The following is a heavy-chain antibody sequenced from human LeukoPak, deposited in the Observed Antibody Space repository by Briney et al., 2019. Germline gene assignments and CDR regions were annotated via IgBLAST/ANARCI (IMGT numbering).Heavy chain of an antibody. CDR2: INPNSGGT. J-gene: IGHJ5*02. Sequence: ASVKVSCKASGYTFTGYYMHWVRQAPGQGLEWMGWINPNSGGTNYAQKFQGRVTMTRDTSISTAYMELSRLRSDDTAVYYCARGGPGIAAAGTAWFDPWGQGTLVTVFS. CDR1: GYTFTGYY. D-gene: IGHD6-13*01. CDR3: ARGGPGIAAAGTAWFDP. V-gene: IGHV1-2*02.